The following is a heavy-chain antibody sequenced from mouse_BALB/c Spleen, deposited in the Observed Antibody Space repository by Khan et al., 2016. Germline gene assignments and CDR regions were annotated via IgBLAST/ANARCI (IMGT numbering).Heavy chain of an antibody. J-gene: IGHJ3*01. V-gene: IGHV9-3*02. Sequence: VQLQESGPELKKPGETVKISCKASGYTFTNYGMNWVKQAPGKGLKWMGWINTNTGEPTYAEEFKGRFAFSLETSASTAYLQINNLKNEDTATYFCAEDYYGSNWFAYWGQGTLVTVSA. CDR2: INTNTGEP. CDR1: GYTFTNYG. D-gene: IGHD1-1*01. CDR3: AEDYYGSNWFAY.